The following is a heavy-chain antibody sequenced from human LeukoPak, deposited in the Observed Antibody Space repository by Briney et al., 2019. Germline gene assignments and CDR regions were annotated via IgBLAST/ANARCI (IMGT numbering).Heavy chain of an antibody. CDR2: IYYGGST. CDR3: ARQGPQLYNWFDP. J-gene: IGHJ5*02. CDR1: GGSISSSSYY. Sequence: SETLSLTCTVSGGSISSSSYYWGWIRQPPGKGLEWIGSIYYGGSTFYNPSLNSRVTISIDTSKNQFSLRLTSVTAADTAIYYCARQGPQLYNWFDPWGQGTLVTVSS. D-gene: IGHD1-1*01. V-gene: IGHV4-39*01.